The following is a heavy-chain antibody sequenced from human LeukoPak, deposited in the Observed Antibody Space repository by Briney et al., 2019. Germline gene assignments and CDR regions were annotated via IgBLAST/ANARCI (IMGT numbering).Heavy chain of an antibody. CDR3: ARDSRDYGSGSYWDV. CDR2: ITGSIYFSGST. Sequence: SETLSLTCTVSGGSINNYYWNWLRQPPGKGLEWIGYITGSIYFSGSTKYDPSLESRVTMSVDTSKNQFSLTLSSVTAADTAVYYCARDSRDYGSGSYWDVWGQGTTVTVSS. J-gene: IGHJ6*02. D-gene: IGHD3-10*01. CDR1: GGSINNYY. V-gene: IGHV4-59*01.